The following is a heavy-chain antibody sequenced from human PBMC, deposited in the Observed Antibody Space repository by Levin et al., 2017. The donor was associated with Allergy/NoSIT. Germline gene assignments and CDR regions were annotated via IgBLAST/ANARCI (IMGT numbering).Heavy chain of an antibody. V-gene: IGHV3-74*01. Sequence: GGSLRLSCAASGLTFSSNWMHWVRQAPGKGLVWVSRINSDGSTTSYADSVKGRFTISRDNARNTLYLQMNSLRAEDTAVYYCATNWGLGYFDLWGRGTLVTVSS. CDR2: INSDGSTT. CDR1: GLTFSSNW. CDR3: ATNWGLGYFDL. D-gene: IGHD7-27*01. J-gene: IGHJ2*01.